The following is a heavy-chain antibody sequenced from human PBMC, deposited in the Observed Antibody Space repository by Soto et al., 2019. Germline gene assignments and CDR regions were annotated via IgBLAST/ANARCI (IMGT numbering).Heavy chain of an antibody. J-gene: IGHJ4*02. V-gene: IGHV3-23*01. D-gene: IGHD3-9*01. CDR3: AKHISYDILTGYHRLDY. Sequence: GGSLRLSCAASGFTFSNYVMSWVRRAPGTGLQWVSAISGGGDNTYYADSVKGRFTISRDNTKSTLYLQMNNLRAEDTAVYYCAKHISYDILTGYHRLDYWGQGSLVTVSS. CDR2: ISGGGDNT. CDR1: GFTFSNYV.